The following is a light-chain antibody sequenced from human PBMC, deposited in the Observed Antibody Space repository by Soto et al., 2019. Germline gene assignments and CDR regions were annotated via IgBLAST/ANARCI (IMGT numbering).Light chain of an antibody. J-gene: IGKJ1*01. V-gene: IGKV1-12*01. CDR3: QYDISPWT. Sequence: DIQMTQSPTSVSAAVGDRVTITCRASQGISSWLAWYQVKPGRAPKLLIYSTSRVHGVPSRFGGSGSETDFTLTISDLQPEDSAIYCQQYDISPWTFGQGTKVDIK. CDR1: QGISSW. CDR2: STS.